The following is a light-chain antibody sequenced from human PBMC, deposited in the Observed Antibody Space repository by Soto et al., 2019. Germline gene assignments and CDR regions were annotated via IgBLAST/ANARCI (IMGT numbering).Light chain of an antibody. J-gene: IGKJ1*01. CDR2: DAS. CDR3: QQRSHWPRT. V-gene: IGKV3-11*01. Sequence: EIVLTQSPATLSLSPGERATLSCRASQSVSSYLAWYQQKPGQAPRLLIYDASNRATGLPARFSGSGSGTDFALTLSRLEPDDFAVYYCQQRSHWPRTFGKGTKVQIK. CDR1: QSVSSY.